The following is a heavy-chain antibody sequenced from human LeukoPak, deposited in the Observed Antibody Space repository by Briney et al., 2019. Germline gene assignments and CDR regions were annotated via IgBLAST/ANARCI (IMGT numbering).Heavy chain of an antibody. CDR1: GYTFTDYY. J-gene: IGHJ4*02. V-gene: IGHV1-2*02. CDR3: ARSRSTIGARFDS. CDR2: INLNTGGT. D-gene: IGHD6-6*01. Sequence: GASVKVSCKASGYTFTDYYIQWVRQAPGQGLEWMGWINLNTGGTHSAQNFQVRVSMTRDTSVSTAYMELNWLTSDDTAVYYCARSRSTIGARFDSWGQGTLVTVSS.